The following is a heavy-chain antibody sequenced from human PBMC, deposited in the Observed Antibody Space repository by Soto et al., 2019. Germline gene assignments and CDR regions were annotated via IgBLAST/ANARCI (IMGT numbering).Heavy chain of an antibody. V-gene: IGHV4-31*03. CDR1: GGSISSGGYY. D-gene: IGHD4-17*01. CDR2: VYYSGST. CDR3: ARSDEGYGDYYFDY. Sequence: PSETLSLTCTVSGGSISSGGYYWSWIRQHPGKGLEWIGYVYYSGSTYYNPSLKSRVTISVDTSKNQFSLKLSSVTAADTAVYYCARSDEGYGDYYFDYWGQGTLVTVSS. J-gene: IGHJ4*02.